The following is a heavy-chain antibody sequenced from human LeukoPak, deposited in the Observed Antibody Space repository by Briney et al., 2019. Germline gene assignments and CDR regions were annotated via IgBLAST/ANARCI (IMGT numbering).Heavy chain of an antibody. J-gene: IGHJ4*02. V-gene: IGHV3-15*01. CDR3: AKGFCSSTSCSYFDY. D-gene: IGHD2-2*01. CDR2: IKSKTDGGTT. CDR1: GFTFSNAW. Sequence: GGSLRLSCAASGFTFSNAWMSWVRQAPGKGLEWVGRIKSKTDGGTTDYAAPVKGRFTISRDDSKNTLYLQMNSLKTEDTAVYYCAKGFCSSTSCSYFDYWGQGTLVTVSS.